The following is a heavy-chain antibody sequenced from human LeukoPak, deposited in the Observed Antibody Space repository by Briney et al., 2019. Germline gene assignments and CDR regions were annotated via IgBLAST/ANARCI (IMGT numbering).Heavy chain of an antibody. J-gene: IGHJ6*03. V-gene: IGHV1-69*05. Sequence: SVKVSCKASGGTFSSYAISWVRQAPGQGLEWMGGIIPIFGTANYAQKFQGRVTVTTDESTSTAYMALSSLRSDDSAVYYCARSAGPVIVPAAIGTSGHYYYMDVWDKGTTVTVSS. CDR1: GGTFSSYA. CDR3: ARSAGPVIVPAAIGTSGHYYYMDV. D-gene: IGHD2-2*02. CDR2: IIPIFGTA.